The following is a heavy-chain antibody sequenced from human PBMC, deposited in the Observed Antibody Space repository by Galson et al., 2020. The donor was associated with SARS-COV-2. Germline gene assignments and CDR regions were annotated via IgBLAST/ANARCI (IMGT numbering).Heavy chain of an antibody. CDR3: AGDLGYYYDSSGYPLDAFDI. J-gene: IGHJ3*02. Sequence: ASVKVSCKASGYTFTAYYLHWVRQAPGQGLEWMGWINPNSGGPNHAHAFQGRVPLTRDTSIRTAYMELSRLRSDGTAVYYGAGDLGYYYDSSGYPLDAFDIWDQGTMVTVSS. V-gene: IGHV1-2*02. D-gene: IGHD3-22*01. CDR1: GYTFTAYY. CDR2: INPNSGGP.